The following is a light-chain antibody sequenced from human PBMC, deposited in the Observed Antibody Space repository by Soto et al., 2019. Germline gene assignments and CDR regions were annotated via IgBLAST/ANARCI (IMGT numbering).Light chain of an antibody. CDR3: SSYAGSKNYV. CDR2: EVS. CDR1: SSDVGGYNY. Sequence: QSALTQPPSASGSPGQSVTISCTGTSSDVGGYNYVSWYQQHPGKAPKLMIYEVSERPSGVPDRFSGSKSGNTASLTVSGLQAEDEADYYCSSYAGSKNYVFGSGTKLTVL. J-gene: IGLJ1*01. V-gene: IGLV2-8*01.